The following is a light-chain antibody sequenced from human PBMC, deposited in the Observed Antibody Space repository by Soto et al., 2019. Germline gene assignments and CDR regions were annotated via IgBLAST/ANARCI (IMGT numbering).Light chain of an antibody. V-gene: IGKV4-1*01. J-gene: IGKJ4*01. Sequence: DIVMTQSPDSLAVSRGERATINCKSSQSVLYSSNNKNYLAWYQQKPGQPPKLLIYWASTRESGVPDRFSGSGYGTDFTLTISSLQAEDVAVYYCQEYYSTPLTFGGGTKVEIK. CDR1: QSVLYSSNNKNY. CDR3: QEYYSTPLT. CDR2: WAS.